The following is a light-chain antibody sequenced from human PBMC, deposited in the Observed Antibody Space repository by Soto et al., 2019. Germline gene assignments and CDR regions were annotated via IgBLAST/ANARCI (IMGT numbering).Light chain of an antibody. CDR1: QSVSTN. J-gene: IGKJ1*01. V-gene: IGKV3-15*01. CDR2: GAS. CDR3: QQYNNWPPT. Sequence: ETVMTQSPVTLSVSPGDRATLSCRASQSVSTNLAWYQQRPGQAPRLLIYGASTRATGIPARFSGSGSGTEFTLTISSMQSEDFAVYYCQQYNNWPPTFGQGTKVDIK.